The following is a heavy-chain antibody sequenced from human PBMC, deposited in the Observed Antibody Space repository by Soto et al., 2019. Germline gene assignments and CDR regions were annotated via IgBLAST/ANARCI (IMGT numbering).Heavy chain of an antibody. J-gene: IGHJ5*02. V-gene: IGHV3-74*01. CDR2: IKSDGSNT. CDR3: ARSDWFDP. Sequence: GGSLRLSCAASGFTINNYWKHWVRQAPGKGLVWVSRIKSDGSNTTYADSVKGRFTISRDNAKSTLYLQMNSLRAEDTAVYYCARSDWFDPWGQGTLVTVSS. CDR1: GFTINNYW.